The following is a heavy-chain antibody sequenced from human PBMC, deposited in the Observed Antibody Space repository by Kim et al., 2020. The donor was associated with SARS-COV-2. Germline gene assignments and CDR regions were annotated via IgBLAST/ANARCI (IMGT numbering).Heavy chain of an antibody. V-gene: IGHV3-23*01. Sequence: GGSLRLSCAASGFTFSSYAMSWVHQAPGKGLEWVSAISGSGGSTYYADSVKGRFTISRDNSKNTLYLQMNSLRAEDTAVYYCAKVLTNEYYFDYWGQGTLVTVSS. CDR3: AKVLTNEYYFDY. D-gene: IGHD1-1*01. CDR2: ISGSGGST. CDR1: GFTFSSYA. J-gene: IGHJ4*02.